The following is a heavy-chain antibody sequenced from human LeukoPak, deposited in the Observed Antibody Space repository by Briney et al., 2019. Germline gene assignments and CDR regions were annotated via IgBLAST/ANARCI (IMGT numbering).Heavy chain of an antibody. J-gene: IGHJ4*02. CDR1: GGSISSYY. V-gene: IGHV4-59*01. Sequence: PSETLSLTCTVSGGSISSYYWSWIRQPPGKGLEWIGYIYYSGSTNYNPSLKSRVTISVDTSKNQFSLKLSSVTAADTAVYYCARSTISSITMMGYWGQGTLVTVSS. CDR3: ARSTISSITMMGY. D-gene: IGHD3-22*01. CDR2: IYYSGST.